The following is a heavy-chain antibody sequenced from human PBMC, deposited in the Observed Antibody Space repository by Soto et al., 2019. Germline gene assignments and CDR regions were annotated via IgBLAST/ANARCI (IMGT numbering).Heavy chain of an antibody. Sequence: SETLSLTCAVSGGSISSSNWWSWVRQPPGKGLEWIGEIYHIGTTNYNPSLKSRVTISVDNSKNHFSLNLSFLPAADTAVFYCARASRYCISTSCYSGLGDYWGQGTLVTVSS. CDR3: ARASRYCISTSCYSGLGDY. J-gene: IGHJ4*02. V-gene: IGHV4-4*02. CDR1: GGSISSSNW. CDR2: IYHIGTT. D-gene: IGHD2-2*01.